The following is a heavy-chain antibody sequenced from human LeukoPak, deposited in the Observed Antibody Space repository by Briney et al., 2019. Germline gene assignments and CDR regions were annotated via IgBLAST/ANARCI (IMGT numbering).Heavy chain of an antibody. Sequence: RGSLRLSCAASGFTFSSYAMSWVRQAPGKGLEWVSAISGSGGSTYYADSVKGRFTISRDNSKNTLYLQMNSLRAEDTAVYYCAKAPGYSYGPPVDYWGQGTLVTVSS. CDR3: AKAPGYSYGPPVDY. CDR1: GFTFSSYA. J-gene: IGHJ4*02. CDR2: ISGSGGST. V-gene: IGHV3-23*01. D-gene: IGHD5-18*01.